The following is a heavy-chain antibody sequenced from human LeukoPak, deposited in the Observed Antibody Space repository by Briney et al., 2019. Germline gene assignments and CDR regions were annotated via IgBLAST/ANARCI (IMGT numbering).Heavy chain of an antibody. J-gene: IGHJ4*02. CDR3: AKKGLVGSPRPLDY. Sequence: PGGSLRLSCAASGFTLSSYDIYWVRQAPGKGLEWGAVILYDGSSKYYADSVKGRFIISRDNSKNTLYLQMNSLRAEDAAVYYCAKKGLVGSPRPLDYWGQGTLVTVSS. D-gene: IGHD1-26*01. CDR1: GFTLSSYD. CDR2: ILYDGSSK. V-gene: IGHV3-30*18.